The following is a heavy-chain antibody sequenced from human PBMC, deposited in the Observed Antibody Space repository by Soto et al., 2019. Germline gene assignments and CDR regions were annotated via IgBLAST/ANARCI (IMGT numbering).Heavy chain of an antibody. CDR2: IYYSGRT. D-gene: IGHD2-21*02. V-gene: IGHV4-39*01. J-gene: IGHJ4*02. CDR3: ARQRTTVVTQAYFDH. Sequence: SETLSLPCIFSGGSISSSSFHSGWFRRPPGKGLEWIGSIYYSGRTYYNPSFKSRVTISIDTSKNQFSLKLSSVTATDTAVYYCARQRTTVVTQAYFDHWGQGALVTVSS. CDR1: GGSISSSSFH.